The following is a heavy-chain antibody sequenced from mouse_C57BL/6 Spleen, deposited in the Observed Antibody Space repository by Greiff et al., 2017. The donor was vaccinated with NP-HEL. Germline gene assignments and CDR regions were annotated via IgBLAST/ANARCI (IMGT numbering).Heavy chain of an antibody. D-gene: IGHD4-1*02. CDR3: ARQLGDY. CDR1: GYAFTNYL. CDR2: INPGSGGT. J-gene: IGHJ4*01. V-gene: IGHV1-54*01. Sequence: VQLQQSGAELVRPGTSVKVSCKASGYAFTNYLIEWVKQRPGQGLEWIGVINPGSGGTNYNEKFKGKATLTADKSSSTAYMQLSSLTSEDSAVYFCARQLGDYWGQGTSVTVSS.